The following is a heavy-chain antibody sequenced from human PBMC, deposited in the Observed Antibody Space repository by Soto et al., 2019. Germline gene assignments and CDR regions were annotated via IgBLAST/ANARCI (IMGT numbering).Heavy chain of an antibody. CDR2: IWYDGDNK. V-gene: IGHV3-33*01. CDR1: GFTFSNYG. Sequence: QVQLVESGGGVVQPGRSLRLSCAASGFTFSNYGMHWVRQAPGKGLEWVAVIWYDGDNKYYADSVKGRFTISRDNSKNTLYLQMNSLRAEDTAVYYCARDRDRLAFLDVDYWGQGTLITVSS. CDR3: ARDRDRLAFLDVDY. D-gene: IGHD3-16*01. J-gene: IGHJ4*02.